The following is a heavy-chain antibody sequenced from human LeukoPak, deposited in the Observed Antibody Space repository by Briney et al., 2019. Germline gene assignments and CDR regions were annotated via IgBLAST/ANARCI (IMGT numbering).Heavy chain of an antibody. CDR2: IYSGGST. CDR3: ARYGRNEVLTGYYLDY. V-gene: IGHV3-53*01. CDR1: GFTVSSNY. D-gene: IGHD3-9*01. J-gene: IGHJ4*02. Sequence: GGSLRLSCAASGFTVSSNYMSWVRQAPGKGLEWVSVIYSGGSTYYADSVKGRFTISRDNSKNTLYLQMNSLRAEDTAVYYCARYGRNEVLTGYYLDYWGQGTLVTVSS.